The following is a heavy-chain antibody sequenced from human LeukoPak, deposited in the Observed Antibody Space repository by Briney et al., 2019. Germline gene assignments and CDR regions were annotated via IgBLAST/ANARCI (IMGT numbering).Heavy chain of an antibody. CDR3: ARKVTMFRGVVYFDY. CDR1: GDSISGYY. D-gene: IGHD3-10*01. CDR2: IHNSGST. Sequence: SETLSLTCSISGDSISGYYWSWIRQPPGKGLEWIGYIHNSGSTNYNPSLKSRVTISVDTSKNQFSLKLTSLTAADTAVYYCARKVTMFRGVVYFDYWAQGTLVTVSS. V-gene: IGHV4-59*01. J-gene: IGHJ4*02.